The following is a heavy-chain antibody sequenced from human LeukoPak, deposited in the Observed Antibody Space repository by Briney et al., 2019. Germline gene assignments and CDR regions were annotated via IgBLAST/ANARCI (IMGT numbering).Heavy chain of an antibody. D-gene: IGHD1/OR15-1a*01. CDR1: GYSISSGYY. J-gene: IGHJ4*02. CDR2: VYYNGYT. Sequence: SETLSLTCTVSGYSISSGYYWSWIRQPPGKGLEWIGYVYYNGYTDYNPSLKSRVAISLHTSKNQFSLKLNSVTAADTAVYFCARDRHWTNDWVFDYWGQGTLVTVSS. CDR3: ARDRHWTNDWVFDY. V-gene: IGHV4-61*01.